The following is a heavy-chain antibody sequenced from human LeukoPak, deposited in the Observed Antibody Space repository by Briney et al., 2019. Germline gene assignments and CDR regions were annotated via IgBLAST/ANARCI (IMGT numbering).Heavy chain of an antibody. V-gene: IGHV1-18*01. CDR3: ARDYDFWSGYLGGY. CDR1: GYTFTSYG. D-gene: IGHD3-3*01. J-gene: IGHJ4*02. CDR2: ISAYNGNT. Sequence: ASVKVSCKASGYTFTSYGISWVRQAPGQGLEWMGWISAYNGNTNYAQKLQGRITMTTDTSTSTAYMELRSLRSDDTAVYYCARDYDFWSGYLGGYWGQGTLVTVSS.